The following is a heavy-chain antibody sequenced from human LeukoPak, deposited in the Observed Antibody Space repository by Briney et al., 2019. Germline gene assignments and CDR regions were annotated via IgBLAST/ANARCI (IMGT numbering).Heavy chain of an antibody. Sequence: PGGPLRLSCAASGFAFSSYGMHWVRQAPGKGLEWVAFIRYDGSNKYYADSVKGRFTISRDNSKNTLYLQMNSLRAEDTAVYYCAKSRGYSYGYPFDYWGQGTLVTVSS. CDR2: IRYDGSNK. J-gene: IGHJ4*02. CDR1: GFAFSSYG. D-gene: IGHD5-18*01. V-gene: IGHV3-30*02. CDR3: AKSRGYSYGYPFDY.